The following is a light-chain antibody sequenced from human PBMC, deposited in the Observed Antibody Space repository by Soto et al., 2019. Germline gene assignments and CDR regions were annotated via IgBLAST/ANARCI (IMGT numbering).Light chain of an antibody. CDR3: QNYNSAPRT. CDR1: RGISNY. CDR2: GAS. V-gene: IGKV1-27*01. Sequence: DMQMTQSPSFLSAAVGDRVTITCRASRGISNYLAWYQQRPGKVPKLLIYGASTLQSGVPSRFSGSGSGTDFTLTIGSLQPEDIATYYCQNYNSAPRTFGQGTKVDI. J-gene: IGKJ1*01.